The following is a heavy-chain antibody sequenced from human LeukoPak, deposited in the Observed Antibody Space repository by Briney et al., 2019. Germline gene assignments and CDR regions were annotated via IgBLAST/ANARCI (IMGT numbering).Heavy chain of an antibody. CDR3: AREYCSSTSCYLYHWYFDL. J-gene: IGHJ2*01. CDR1: GGSSRSYY. Sequence: SETLSLTCTGSGGSSRSYYWSWIRQPAGKGLEWIGRIYTSGSTNYNPSLKSRVTMSVDTSKNQFSLKLSSVTAADTAVYSCAREYCSSTSCYLYHWYFDLWGRGNLVTV. CDR2: IYTSGST. D-gene: IGHD2-2*01. V-gene: IGHV4-4*07.